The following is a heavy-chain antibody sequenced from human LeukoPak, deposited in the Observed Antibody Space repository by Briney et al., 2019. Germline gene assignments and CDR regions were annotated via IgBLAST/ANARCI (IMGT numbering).Heavy chain of an antibody. CDR3: TRRAPTSYGHYLDS. CDR1: GDSISSYY. CDR2: IHTNGRT. V-gene: IGHV4-4*09. D-gene: IGHD3-10*01. J-gene: IGHJ4*02. Sequence: SETLSLTCTVPGDSISSYYWSWIRQTPGKGLEWIGYIHTNGRTNYSPSLKSRVTMSADSSKNQLSLMLSSVTAADTAVYYCTRRAPTSYGHYLDSWGQGTLVTVSS.